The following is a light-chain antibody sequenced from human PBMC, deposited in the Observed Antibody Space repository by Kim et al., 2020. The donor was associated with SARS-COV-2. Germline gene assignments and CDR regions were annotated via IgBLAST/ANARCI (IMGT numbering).Light chain of an antibody. CDR2: WAS. Sequence: ASVDCQSSQTVVDSSNNKNDLAGYQQKPGQPPKLLIYWASTREAGVPGRFSGSGSGTDFTLTISSLQAEDVAVYYCQQYYSSPLTFGGGTRVEIK. CDR3: QQYYSSPLT. CDR1: QTVVDSSNNKND. J-gene: IGKJ4*01. V-gene: IGKV4-1*01.